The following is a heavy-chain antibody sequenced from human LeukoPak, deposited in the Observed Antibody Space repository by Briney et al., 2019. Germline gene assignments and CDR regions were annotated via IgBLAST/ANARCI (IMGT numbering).Heavy chain of an antibody. V-gene: IGHV4-39*01. J-gene: IGHJ3*02. CDR1: GGSISSSSYY. CDR2: IYYSGST. Sequence: SETLSLTCTVSGGSISSSSYYWGWIRQPPGKGLEWIGSIYYSGSTYYNPSLKSRVTIFVDTSKNQFSLKLSSVTAADTAVYYCARHEAPNLPSDAFDIWGQGTMVTVSS. D-gene: IGHD6-6*01. CDR3: ARHEAPNLPSDAFDI.